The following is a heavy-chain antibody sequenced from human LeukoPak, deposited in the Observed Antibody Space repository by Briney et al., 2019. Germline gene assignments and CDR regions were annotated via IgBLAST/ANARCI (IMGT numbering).Heavy chain of an antibody. D-gene: IGHD1-1*01. J-gene: IGHJ4*02. V-gene: IGHV3-30*02. CDR2: IWSDGSRR. Sequence: GGSLRLSCAASGLTFTAAGMHWVRQTPGKGLEWMAFIWSDGSRRFYADSVKGRFTISRDDSKDTLYLEIDSLRAEDTAIYYCAKDKGTLYFDYWGQGALVTVSS. CDR3: AKDKGTLYFDY. CDR1: GLTFTAAG.